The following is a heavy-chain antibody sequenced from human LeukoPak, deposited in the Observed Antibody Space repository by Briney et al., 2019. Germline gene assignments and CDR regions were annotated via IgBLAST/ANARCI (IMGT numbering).Heavy chain of an antibody. Sequence: ASVKVSCKASGYTFTSYGISWVRQAPGQGLEWMGWISAYNGNTNYAQKPQGRVTMTTDSSTSTAYMELRSLRSDDTAVYYCARDLSGLLWFGELGEVFDYWGQGTLVTVSS. V-gene: IGHV1-18*04. CDR3: ARDLSGLLWFGELGEVFDY. D-gene: IGHD3-10*01. CDR1: GYTFTSYG. CDR2: ISAYNGNT. J-gene: IGHJ4*02.